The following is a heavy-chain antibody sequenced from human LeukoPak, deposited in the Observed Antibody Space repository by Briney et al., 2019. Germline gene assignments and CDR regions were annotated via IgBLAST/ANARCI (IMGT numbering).Heavy chain of an antibody. D-gene: IGHD1-7*01. CDR1: GFTFSGSA. V-gene: IGHV3-73*01. J-gene: IGHJ4*02. CDR3: TRGTTGPLSY. Sequence: GSLRLSCAASGFTFSGSAMHWVRQASGKGLEWVGRIRSKANGYATAYAASVKGRFTISRDDSKNTAYLQMNSLKTEDTAVYYCTRGTTGPLSYWGQGTLVTVSS. CDR2: IRSKANGYAT.